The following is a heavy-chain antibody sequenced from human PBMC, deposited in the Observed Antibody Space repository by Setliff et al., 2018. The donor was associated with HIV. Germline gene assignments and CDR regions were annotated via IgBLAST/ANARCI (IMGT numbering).Heavy chain of an antibody. Sequence: ASVKVSCKASGYTFIDYYIYWVRQAPGQGLGWMGWINPNSGDTDYAQKFQDRVTVTRDTSINTAYMELSRLRSDDTAVFYCARTRGESCTGGRCYERFDYWGQGTLVTVSS. CDR3: ARTRGESCTGGRCYERFDY. CDR1: GYTFIDYY. V-gene: IGHV1-2*02. D-gene: IGHD2-15*01. J-gene: IGHJ4*02. CDR2: INPNSGDT.